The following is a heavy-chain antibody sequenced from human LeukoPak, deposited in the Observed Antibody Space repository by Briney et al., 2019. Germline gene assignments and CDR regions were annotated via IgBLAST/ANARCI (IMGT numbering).Heavy chain of an antibody. Sequence: GRSLRLSCAASGFTFSSDAMHWVRQAPGNGLEWVAFISYDGNIKRYADSVKGRFTISRDTSQKTLYLQMNSLRAEDTALYHCAKDRSTPCACDYWGQGTLVTVSS. CDR2: ISYDGNIK. CDR1: GFTFSSDA. J-gene: IGHJ4*02. D-gene: IGHD1-26*01. CDR3: AKDRSTPCACDY. V-gene: IGHV3-30*18.